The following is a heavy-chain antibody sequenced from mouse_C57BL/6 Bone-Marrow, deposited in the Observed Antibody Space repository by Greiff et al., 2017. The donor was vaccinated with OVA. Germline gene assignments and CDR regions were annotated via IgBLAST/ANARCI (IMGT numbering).Heavy chain of an antibody. V-gene: IGHV1-55*01. J-gene: IGHJ4*01. Sequence: QVQLQQPGAELVKPGASVKMSCKASGYTFTSYWITWVKQRPGQGLEWIGDLYPGSGSTNYNEKFKSKATLTVDTSSSTAYMQLSSLTSEDSAVYYGARGGYDYDYYAMDYWGQGTSVTVSS. CDR2: LYPGSGST. D-gene: IGHD2-4*01. CDR3: ARGGYDYDYYAMDY. CDR1: GYTFTSYW.